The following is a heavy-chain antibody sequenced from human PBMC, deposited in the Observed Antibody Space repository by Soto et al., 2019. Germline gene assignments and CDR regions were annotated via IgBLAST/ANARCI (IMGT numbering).Heavy chain of an antibody. J-gene: IGHJ5*02. D-gene: IGHD4-17*01. Sequence: QVQLVESGGGVVQPGRSLRLSCAASGFTFSSYAMHWVRQAPGKGLEWVAVISYDGSNKYYADSVKGRFTISRDNSKNTLYLQMNSLRAEDTAVYYCARRYGDYGLTSIPYNWFHPWGQGTLVTVSS. CDR1: GFTFSSYA. CDR3: ARRYGDYGLTSIPYNWFHP. V-gene: IGHV3-30-3*01. CDR2: ISYDGSNK.